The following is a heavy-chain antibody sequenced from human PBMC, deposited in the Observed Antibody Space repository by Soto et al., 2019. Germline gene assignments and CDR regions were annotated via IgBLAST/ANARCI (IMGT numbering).Heavy chain of an antibody. CDR3: AGQYPTRVYYYYGMDV. J-gene: IGHJ6*02. CDR2: INHSGST. V-gene: IGHV4-34*01. D-gene: IGHD2-2*02. Sequence: SETLSLTCAVYGGSFSGYYWSWIRQPPGKGLEWIGEINHSGSTNYNPSLKSRVTISVDTSKNQFSLKLSSVTAADTAVYYCAGQYPTRVYYYYGMDVWGQGTTVTVSS. CDR1: GGSFSGYY.